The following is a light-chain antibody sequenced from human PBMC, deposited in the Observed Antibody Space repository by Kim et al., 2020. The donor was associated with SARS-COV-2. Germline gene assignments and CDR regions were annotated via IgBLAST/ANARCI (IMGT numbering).Light chain of an antibody. Sequence: VAPGQTAGMTCSGDKLGDKNVGLYQQKQGQSPVRVISEDNRRPAGIPERFLGSNSGNPATLTISGTQAMDEADYYCRAWDSSSGVFGGGTRRTVL. CDR2: EDN. CDR3: RAWDSSSGV. J-gene: IGLJ3*02. V-gene: IGLV3-1*01. CDR1: KLGDKN.